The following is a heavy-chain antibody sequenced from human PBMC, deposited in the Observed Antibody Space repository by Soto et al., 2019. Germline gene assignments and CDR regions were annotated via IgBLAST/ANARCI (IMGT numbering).Heavy chain of an antibody. CDR2: MNPNSGNT. Sequence: ASVKVSCKXSGYTFTSYDINWVRQATEQGLEWMGWMNPNSGNTGYAQKFQGRVTMTRNTSISTAYMELSSLRSEDTAVYYCARGRYCSSTSCLYYYYYGMDVWGQGTTVTVSS. J-gene: IGHJ6*02. CDR3: ARGRYCSSTSCLYYYYYGMDV. V-gene: IGHV1-8*01. CDR1: GYTFTSYD. D-gene: IGHD2-2*01.